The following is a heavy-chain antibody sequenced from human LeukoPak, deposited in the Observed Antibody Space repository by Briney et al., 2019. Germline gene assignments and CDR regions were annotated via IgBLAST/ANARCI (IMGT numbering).Heavy chain of an antibody. Sequence: GGSLRLSCAASGFTFSSYSMNWVRQAPGKGLEWVSYISSSSSTIYYADSVKGRFTISRDNAKNSLYLQMNSLRAEDTAVYYCASGLLDSKHVRIAAALDYWGQGTLVTVSS. D-gene: IGHD6-13*01. CDR2: ISSSSSTI. J-gene: IGHJ4*02. CDR1: GFTFSSYS. CDR3: ASGLLDSKHVRIAAALDY. V-gene: IGHV3-48*01.